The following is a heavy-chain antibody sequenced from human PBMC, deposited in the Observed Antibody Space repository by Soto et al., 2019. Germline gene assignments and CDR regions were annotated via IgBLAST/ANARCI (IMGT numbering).Heavy chain of an antibody. V-gene: IGHV4-59*08. CDR3: ARQDDILTGVDY. Sequence: SETLSLTCAVSGGSIRYSYLNWIRQPPGKGLEWLGYINYSGSTNYNPSLKSRVSISIATSKNHFSLKLSSVSAADTAVYYCARQDDILTGVDYWGQGTLVTVSS. CDR2: INYSGST. CDR1: GGSIRYSY. J-gene: IGHJ4*02. D-gene: IGHD3-9*01.